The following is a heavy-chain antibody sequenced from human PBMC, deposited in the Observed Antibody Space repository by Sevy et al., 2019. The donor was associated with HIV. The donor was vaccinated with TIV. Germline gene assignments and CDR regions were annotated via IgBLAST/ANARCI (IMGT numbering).Heavy chain of an antibody. CDR2: ISGSGGST. Sequence: GGSLRLSCAASGFTFSSYAMSWVRQAPGKGLEWVSAISGSGGSTYYADSVKGRFTISRDNSKNTLYLQMNSLRAEDTAVYYSAKGVTVDVVVPAAIKQIARYNWFVPWGQGTLVTASS. D-gene: IGHD2-2*01. V-gene: IGHV3-23*01. CDR1: GFTFSSYA. CDR3: AKGVTVDVVVPAAIKQIARYNWFVP. J-gene: IGHJ5*02.